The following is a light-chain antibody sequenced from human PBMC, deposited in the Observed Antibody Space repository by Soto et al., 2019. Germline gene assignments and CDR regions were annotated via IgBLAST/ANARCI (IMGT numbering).Light chain of an antibody. Sequence: QSALTQSASVSGSPGQSITISCTGTSSDVGGSNYVSWYQQHPGKAPKLIIYDVSNRPSGVSTRFSGSKSGNTASLTISGRQAEDEADESCSSETSTNSWVFGGGTKLTVL. J-gene: IGLJ3*02. V-gene: IGLV2-14*01. CDR2: DVS. CDR3: SSETSTNSWV. CDR1: SSDVGGSNY.